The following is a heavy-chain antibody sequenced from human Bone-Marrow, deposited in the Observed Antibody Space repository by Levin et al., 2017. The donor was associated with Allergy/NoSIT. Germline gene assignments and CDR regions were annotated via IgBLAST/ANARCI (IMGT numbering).Heavy chain of an antibody. V-gene: IGHV1-69-2*01. CDR2: VDPEDGET. CDR1: ADTFTGYS. Sequence: RAGGSLRLSCKISADTFTGYSIHWVRQAPGSGLEWVGLVDPEDGETEYAEKFQGRLTIIANISSDTAYMEMSSLSFEDTAVYFCVIEGYDFWSRRWFDPWGQGTLVAVSS. D-gene: IGHD3/OR15-3a*01. CDR3: VIEGYDFWSRRWFDP. J-gene: IGHJ5*02.